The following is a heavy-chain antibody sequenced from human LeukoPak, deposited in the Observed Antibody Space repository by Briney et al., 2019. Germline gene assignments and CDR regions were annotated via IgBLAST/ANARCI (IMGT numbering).Heavy chain of an antibody. V-gene: IGHV4-30-2*01. CDR1: GGSISSGSYS. CDR3: ASNIAAAGTNWFDP. Sequence: PSETLSLTCAVSGGSISSGSYSWSWIRQPPGKGLEWIGYIYHSGSTYYNPSLKSRVTISVDRSKNQFSLKLSSVTAADTAVYYCASNIAAAGTNWFDPWGQGTLVTVSS. D-gene: IGHD6-13*01. J-gene: IGHJ5*02. CDR2: IYHSGST.